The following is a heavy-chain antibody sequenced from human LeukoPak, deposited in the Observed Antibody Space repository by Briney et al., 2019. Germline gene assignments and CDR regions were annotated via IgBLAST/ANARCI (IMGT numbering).Heavy chain of an antibody. V-gene: IGHV3-48*03. CDR3: ARVSPLWTLGY. CDR1: GFTFSSYE. D-gene: IGHD2-21*01. J-gene: IGHJ4*02. Sequence: GGSLRLSCAASGFTFSSYEMNWVRQAPGKGLEWVSYISSSGSTIYYADSVKGRFTISRGNAKNSLYLQMNSLRAEDTAVYYCARVSPLWTLGYWGQGTLVTVSS. CDR2: ISSSGSTI.